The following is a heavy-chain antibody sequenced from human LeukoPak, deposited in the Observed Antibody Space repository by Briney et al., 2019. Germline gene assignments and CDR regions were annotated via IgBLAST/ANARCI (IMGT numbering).Heavy chain of an antibody. Sequence: GGSLRLSCAAYGFTVSSNYMSWVRQAPGKGLEWVSVIYSGGSTYYADSVKGRFTISRDNSKNTLYLQMNSLRAEDTAVYYCARQQQLVRFDYWGQGTLVTVSS. J-gene: IGHJ4*02. D-gene: IGHD6-13*01. CDR1: GFTVSSNY. CDR3: ARQQQLVRFDY. V-gene: IGHV3-66*04. CDR2: IYSGGST.